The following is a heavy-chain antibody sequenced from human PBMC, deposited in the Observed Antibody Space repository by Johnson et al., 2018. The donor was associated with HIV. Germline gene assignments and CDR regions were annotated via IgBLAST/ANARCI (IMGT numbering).Heavy chain of an antibody. V-gene: IGHV3-66*02. D-gene: IGHD1-26*01. CDR3: ARDNVFIGAPNERAFDI. CDR1: GFTFDDYA. CDR2: IYSGGST. J-gene: IGHJ3*02. Sequence: VQLVESGGGLVQPGGSLRLSCEASGFTFDDYAMHWVRQAPGKGLEWVSGIYSGGSTYYADSVKGRFTISRDNSKNTLYLQMNSLRGEDTALYYCARDNVFIGAPNERAFDIWGQGTIVTVSS.